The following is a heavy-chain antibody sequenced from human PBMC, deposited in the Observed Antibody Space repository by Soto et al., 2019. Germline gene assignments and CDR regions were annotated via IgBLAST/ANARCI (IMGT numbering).Heavy chain of an antibody. CDR1: GGSFSGYY. V-gene: IGHV4-34*01. CDR2: INHSGST. CDR3: ARLRIAAAGTAYYYSYGVDV. J-gene: IGHJ6*02. Sequence: SETLSLTCAVYGGSFSGYYWSWIRQPPGKGLEWIGEINHSGSTNYNPSLKSRVTISVDTSKNQFSLKLSSVTAADTAVYYCARLRIAAAGTAYYYSYGVDVWGQGTTVTVSS. D-gene: IGHD6-13*01.